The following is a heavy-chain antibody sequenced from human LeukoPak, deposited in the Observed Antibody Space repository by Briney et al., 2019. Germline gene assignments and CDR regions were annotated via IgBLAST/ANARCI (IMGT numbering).Heavy chain of an antibody. CDR2: IRASGGST. J-gene: IGHJ4*02. CDR3: AKYSSSWDEDY. V-gene: IGHV3-23*01. Sequence: GGSLRLSCAASGFTFSSYHMNWVRQAPGKGLEWVSSIRASGGSTYYADSVKGRFTISRDNSKNTQYLQMNSLRAEDTAVYYCAKYSSSWDEDYWGQGTLVTVSP. CDR1: GFTFSSYH. D-gene: IGHD6-13*01.